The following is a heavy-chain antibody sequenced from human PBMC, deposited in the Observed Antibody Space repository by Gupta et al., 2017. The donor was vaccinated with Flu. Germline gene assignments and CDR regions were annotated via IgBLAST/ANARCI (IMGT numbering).Heavy chain of an antibody. J-gene: IGHJ4*02. CDR2: ISYDGSNK. D-gene: IGHD2-2*01. V-gene: IGHV3-30*18. CDR3: AKEDIVVVPAAFDY. Sequence: CYGMHWVRQAPGKGLEWVAVISYDGSNKYYAYSVKGRFTISRDNSKNTLYLQMNSLRAEDTAVYYCAKEDIVVVPAAFDYWGQGTMVTVSS. CDR1: CYG.